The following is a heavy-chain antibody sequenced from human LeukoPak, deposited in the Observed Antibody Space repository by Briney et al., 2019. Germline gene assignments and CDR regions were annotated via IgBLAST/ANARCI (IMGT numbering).Heavy chain of an antibody. CDR3: ARDLERGYCSGGSCARDAFDI. V-gene: IGHV3-48*03. CDR2: ISGSGTSV. CDR1: GFTFSSYE. Sequence: GGSLRLSCEASGFTFSSYEMNWVRQAPGEGLEWISYISGSGTSVKYADSVKGRFTISRDNAKNSLYLQMNSLRAEDTAVYYCARDLERGYCSGGSCARDAFDIWGQGTMVTVSS. D-gene: IGHD2-15*01. J-gene: IGHJ3*02.